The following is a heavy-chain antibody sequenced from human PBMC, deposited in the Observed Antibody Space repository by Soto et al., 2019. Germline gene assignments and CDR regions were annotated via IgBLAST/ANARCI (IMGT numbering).Heavy chain of an antibody. J-gene: IGHJ3*01. Sequence: GGSLRLSCAASGFTFSSYALNWVRQAPGKGLQWVSGISGGGGGTHYTDSVKGRFTISRDNSKDTVYLQMNSLRAEDTAVYYCARGDRGAFDLWGQGTMVTVSS. CDR2: ISGGGGGT. D-gene: IGHD2-21*02. CDR3: ARGDRGAFDL. V-gene: IGHV3-23*01. CDR1: GFTFSSYA.